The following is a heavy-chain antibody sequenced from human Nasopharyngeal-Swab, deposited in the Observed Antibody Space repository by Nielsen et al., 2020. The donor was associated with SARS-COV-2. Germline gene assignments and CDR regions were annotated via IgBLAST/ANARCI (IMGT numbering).Heavy chain of an antibody. J-gene: IGHJ4*02. CDR3: ARDVGLLRYFDWLYTPLYYFDC. Sequence: WVRQAPGQGLEWMGWINTNTGNPTYAQGFTGRFVFSLDTSVSTAYLQISSLKAEDTAVYYCARDVGLLRYFDWLYTPLYYFDCWGQGTLVTVPS. CDR2: INTNTGNP. V-gene: IGHV7-4-1*02. D-gene: IGHD3-9*01.